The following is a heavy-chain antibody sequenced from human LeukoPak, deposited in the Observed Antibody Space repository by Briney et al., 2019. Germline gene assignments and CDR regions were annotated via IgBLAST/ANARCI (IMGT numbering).Heavy chain of an antibody. J-gene: IGHJ4*02. D-gene: IGHD1-1*01. V-gene: IGHV1-46*01. Sequence: ASVKVSCKASGYTFTNYYIHWVRQAPGHGLEWMGISNPNGDSTNYAQKFQGRVTMTRDTSTSTVYMDLSSLRSEDTAVYYCARWTTTFLDYWGQGTLVTVSS. CDR2: SNPNGDST. CDR1: GYTFTNYY. CDR3: ARWTTTFLDY.